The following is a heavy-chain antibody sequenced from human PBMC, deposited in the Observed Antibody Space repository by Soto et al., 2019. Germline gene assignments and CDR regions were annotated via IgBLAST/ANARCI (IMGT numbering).Heavy chain of an antibody. CDR1: GGSISSGGYY. J-gene: IGHJ4*02. V-gene: IGHV4-31*03. CDR2: IYYSGST. CDR3: ARGGGGYCSGGSCPGDY. D-gene: IGHD2-15*01. Sequence: QVQLQESGPGLVKPSQTLSLTCTVSGGSISSGGYYWSWIRQHPGKGLEWIGYIYYSGSTNYNPSLKSRVTISVDTSKNQFSLKLSYVTAADTAVYYCARGGGGYCSGGSCPGDYWGQGTLVTVSS.